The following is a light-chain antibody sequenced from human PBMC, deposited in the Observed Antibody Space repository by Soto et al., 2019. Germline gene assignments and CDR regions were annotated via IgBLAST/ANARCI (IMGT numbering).Light chain of an antibody. V-gene: IGKV3-20*01. J-gene: IGKJ1*01. Sequence: LTPSAATLSLYAREGATVCCRASQSVGNNLAWYQQKPGQAPGLLIYGASRRATGIPDRFSGSGSGTDFTLPRCRQAPEDFAVYYWEPYCSSGTFGQGTKVDIK. CDR1: QSVGNN. CDR3: EPYCSSGT. CDR2: GAS.